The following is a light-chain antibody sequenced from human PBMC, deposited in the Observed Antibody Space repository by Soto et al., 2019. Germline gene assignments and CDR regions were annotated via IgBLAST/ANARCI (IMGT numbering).Light chain of an antibody. Sequence: DIQLTQSPSSLSASVGDKVTITCRASQSISSYLAWYQQKPGKAPKLLIYAASTLQSGVPSRFSGSGSGTDFTLTISCLXXXXXXTYYCQQYYSYPALTFGGGTKVDIK. J-gene: IGKJ4*01. CDR2: AAS. CDR1: QSISSY. CDR3: QQYYSYPALT. V-gene: IGKV1-9*01.